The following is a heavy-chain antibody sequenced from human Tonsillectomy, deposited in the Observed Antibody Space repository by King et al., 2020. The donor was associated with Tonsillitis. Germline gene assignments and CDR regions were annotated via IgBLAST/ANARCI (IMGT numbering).Heavy chain of an antibody. CDR2: ISSSSSTI. Sequence: VQLVESGGGLVQPGGSLRLSCAASGFTFSSYNMNWVRQAPGKGLEWVSYISSSSSTIYYADSVKGRFTISRDNAKNSLYLQMNSLRAEDTAVYYCARDSNDMVRGFKNPYYHYDMDVWGQGTTVTVSS. D-gene: IGHD3-10*01. CDR1: GFTFSSYN. J-gene: IGHJ6*02. V-gene: IGHV3-48*01. CDR3: ARDSNDMVRGFKNPYYHYDMDV.